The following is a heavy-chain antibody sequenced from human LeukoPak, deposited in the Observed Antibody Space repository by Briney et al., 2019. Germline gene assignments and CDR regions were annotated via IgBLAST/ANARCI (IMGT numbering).Heavy chain of an antibody. CDR1: GFTFSSYW. Sequence: PGGSLRLSCAASGFTFSSYWMSWIRQLPGQGLEWVANVNQDGTQKYYVDSVKGRFTNSRDNARNLLYLQMNSLRAEDTAVYYCVRDVSSGWAFDYWGHGTLVTVSS. V-gene: IGHV3-7*01. CDR3: VRDVSSGWAFDY. J-gene: IGHJ4*01. CDR2: VNQDGTQK. D-gene: IGHD6-19*01.